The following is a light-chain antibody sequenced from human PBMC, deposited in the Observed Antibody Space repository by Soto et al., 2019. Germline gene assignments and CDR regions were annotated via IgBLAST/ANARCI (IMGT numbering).Light chain of an antibody. Sequence: QSALTQPASVSGSPGQSITISCTGTSSDVGGYNYVSWYQHHPDKAPKLMIYDVNNRPSGVSHRFSGSKAGNTAAVTISGLQAEDEAAYYCSSYSSTNTRLVFGGGTQLTVL. V-gene: IGLV2-14*03. J-gene: IGLJ2*01. CDR2: DVN. CDR3: SSYSSTNTRLV. CDR1: SSDVGGYNY.